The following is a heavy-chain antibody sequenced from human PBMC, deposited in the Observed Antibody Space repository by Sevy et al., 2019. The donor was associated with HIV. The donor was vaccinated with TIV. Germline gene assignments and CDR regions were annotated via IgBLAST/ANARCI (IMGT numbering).Heavy chain of an antibody. D-gene: IGHD3-3*01. CDR3: AKDILGWAFDY. Sequence: GGSLRLSCAASGFGLNGNAMSWVRQAPGKGLEWLAAIHGGDDTTHYGDSVKGRFTISRDSFKNILYLQMDSLRVEDTAVYYCAKDILGWAFDYWGHGTLVTVSS. CDR2: IHGGDDTT. CDR1: GFGLNGNA. J-gene: IGHJ4*01. V-gene: IGHV3-23*01.